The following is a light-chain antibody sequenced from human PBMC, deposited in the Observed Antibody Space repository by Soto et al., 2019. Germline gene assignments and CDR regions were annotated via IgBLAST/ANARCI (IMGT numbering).Light chain of an antibody. Sequence: EVVVTQSPATLSVSPGERATLSCRASQSVSSNLAWYQQKPGQAPRLLIYGASTRATGIPARFSGSGSGTEFTLTISSLQSEDFAVYYCHQYDNWPKTFGQGTRLGIK. V-gene: IGKV3-15*01. J-gene: IGKJ5*01. CDR1: QSVSSN. CDR3: HQYDNWPKT. CDR2: GAS.